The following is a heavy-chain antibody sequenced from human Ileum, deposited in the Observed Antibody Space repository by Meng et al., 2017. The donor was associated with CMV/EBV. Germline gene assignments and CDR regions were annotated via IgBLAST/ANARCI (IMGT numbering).Heavy chain of an antibody. J-gene: IGHJ5*02. V-gene: IGHV3-21*01. D-gene: IGHD2-2*01. Sequence: SGFTFSSYRMHWVRQPPGKGLEWVSSISSSSSYIYYADSVKGRFTISRDNAKNSLYLQMNSLRAEDTAVYYCARSRTPQSSTSCYPWGQGTLVTVSS. CDR2: ISSSSSYI. CDR3: ARSRTPQSSTSCYP. CDR1: GFTFSSYR.